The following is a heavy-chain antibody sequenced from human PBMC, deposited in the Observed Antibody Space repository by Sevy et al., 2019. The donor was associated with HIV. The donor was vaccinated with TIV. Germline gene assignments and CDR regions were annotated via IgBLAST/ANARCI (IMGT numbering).Heavy chain of an antibody. Sequence: GGSLRLSCAASGFTFSSYSMNWVRQAPGKGLEWVAYISSSSFTLYYADSVKSRFTISRANAKKSLYLQMNGLSDAETAVHYWTTDVVDNFWTGSDHQYYGMDVWGQGTTVTVSS. V-gene: IGHV3-48*02. CDR1: GFTFSSYS. D-gene: IGHD3-3*01. J-gene: IGHJ6*01. CDR2: ISSSSFTL. CDR3: TTDVVDNFWTGSDHQYYGMDV.